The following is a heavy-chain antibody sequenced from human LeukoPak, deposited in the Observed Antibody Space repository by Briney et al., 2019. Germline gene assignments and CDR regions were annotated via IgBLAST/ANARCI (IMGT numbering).Heavy chain of an antibody. J-gene: IGHJ4*02. V-gene: IGHV3-53*01. CDR2: IYSDGST. Sequence: PGGSLRLSCAASGFTVRSTYMSWVRQAPGKGLEWVSLIYSDGSTYYADSVKGRFTISRDTSKNTLYLQMNSLRAEDTAVYYCSRSLDYLGQGALVTVSS. CDR1: GFTVRSTY. CDR3: SRSLDY.